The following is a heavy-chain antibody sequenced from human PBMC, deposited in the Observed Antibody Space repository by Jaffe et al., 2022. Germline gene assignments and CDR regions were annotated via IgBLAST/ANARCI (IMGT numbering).Heavy chain of an antibody. CDR1: GFTFDDYA. J-gene: IGHJ4*02. CDR2: ISWNSGSI. D-gene: IGHD4-17*01. V-gene: IGHV3-9*01. CDR3: AKDSGVPDYGDYLSHFYFDY. Sequence: EVQLVESGGGLVQPGRSLRLSCAASGFTFDDYAMHWVRQAPGKGLEWVSGISWNSGSIGYADSVKGRFTISRDNAKNSLYLQMNSLRAEDTALYYCAKDSGVPDYGDYLSHFYFDYWGQGTLVTVSS.